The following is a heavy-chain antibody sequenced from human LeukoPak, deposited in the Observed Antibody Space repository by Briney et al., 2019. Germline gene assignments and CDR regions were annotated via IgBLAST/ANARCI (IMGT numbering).Heavy chain of an antibody. CDR2: ISGSGGST. J-gene: IGHJ6*02. CDR3: AKGVYSSSFYGMDV. CDR1: GLTFSSYA. V-gene: IGHV3-23*01. D-gene: IGHD6-6*01. Sequence: GGSLRLSCAASGLTFSSYAMSWVRQAPGKGVEWVSAISGSGGSTYYADSVKGRFTISRDNSKNTLYLQMNSLRAEDTAVYYCAKGVYSSSFYGMDVWGQGTTVTVSS.